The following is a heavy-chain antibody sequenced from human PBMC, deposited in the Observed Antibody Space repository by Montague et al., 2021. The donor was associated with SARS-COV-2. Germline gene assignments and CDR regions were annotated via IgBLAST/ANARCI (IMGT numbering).Heavy chain of an antibody. J-gene: IGHJ4*02. CDR1: GASFSGYY. V-gene: IGHV4-34*01. CDR3: TRHVHMTWPEPSPGFDY. CDR2: INHSGST. D-gene: IGHD1-1*01. Sequence: SETLSLTCAVYGASFSGYYWTWIRQPPGKGLEWIGEINHSGSTNYNPSLKSRVTISVDTSKNQFSLKLRSVTAADTAVYYCTRHVHMTWPEPSPGFDYWGQGTLVTVSS.